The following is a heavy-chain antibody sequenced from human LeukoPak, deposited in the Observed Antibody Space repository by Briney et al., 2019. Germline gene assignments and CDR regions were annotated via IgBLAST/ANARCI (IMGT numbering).Heavy chain of an antibody. V-gene: IGHV4-59*08. CDR1: GGSISSHY. CDR2: IYYSGST. D-gene: IGHD6-13*01. Sequence: PSETLSLTCTVSGGSISSHYWSWIRQPPGKGLEWIGYIYYSGSTNYNPSLKSRVTISVDTSKNQFSLKLSSVTAADTAVYYCARHRPESYSSSWYLTYYFDYWGQGTLVTVSS. CDR3: ARHRPESYSSSWYLTYYFDY. J-gene: IGHJ4*02.